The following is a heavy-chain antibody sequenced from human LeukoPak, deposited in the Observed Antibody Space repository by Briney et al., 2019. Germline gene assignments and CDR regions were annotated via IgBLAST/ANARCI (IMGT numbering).Heavy chain of an antibody. Sequence: SETLSLTCTVSGGSISSSSYYWGWIRPPPGKGLEWIGSIYYSGSTYYNPSLKSRVTISVDTSKNQFSLKLSSVTAADTAVYYCARQVGVRTMVRGVILYYYYYYYYMDVWGKGTTVTISS. CDR1: GGSISSSSYY. J-gene: IGHJ6*03. V-gene: IGHV4-39*01. CDR3: ARQVGVRTMVRGVILYYYYYYYYMDV. CDR2: IYYSGST. D-gene: IGHD3-10*01.